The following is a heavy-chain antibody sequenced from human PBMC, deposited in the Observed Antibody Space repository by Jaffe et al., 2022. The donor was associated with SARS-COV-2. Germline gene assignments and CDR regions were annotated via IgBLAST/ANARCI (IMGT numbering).Heavy chain of an antibody. V-gene: IGHV4-38-2*02. D-gene: IGHD2-2*02. CDR2: IYHSGST. CDR3: ARVTAIGYFDL. CDR1: GYSISSGYY. Sequence: QVQLQESGPGLVKPSETLSLTCTVSGYSISSGYYWGWIRQPPGKGLEWIGSIYHSGSTYYNPSLKSRVTISVDTSKNQFSLKLSSVTAADTAVYYCARVTAIGYFDLWGRGTLVTVSS. J-gene: IGHJ2*01.